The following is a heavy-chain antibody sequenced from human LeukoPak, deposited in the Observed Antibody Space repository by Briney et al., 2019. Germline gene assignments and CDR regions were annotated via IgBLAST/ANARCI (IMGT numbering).Heavy chain of an antibody. CDR1: GFTFSSYS. CDR2: ISSSSSYI. J-gene: IGHJ6*03. Sequence: GGSLRLSCAASGFTFSSYSMNWVRQAPGKGLEWVSSISSSSSYIYYADSVKGRFTISRDNAKNSLYLQMNSLRAEDTAVYYCASLGRALYYYYYYMDVWGKGTTVTVSS. V-gene: IGHV3-21*01. D-gene: IGHD2-15*01. CDR3: ASLGRALYYYYYYMDV.